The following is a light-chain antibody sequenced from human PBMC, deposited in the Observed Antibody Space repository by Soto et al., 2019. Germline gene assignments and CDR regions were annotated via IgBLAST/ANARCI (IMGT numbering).Light chain of an antibody. Sequence: QSVLTQPASVSGSPGQSITISCTGTSSDVGAYSFVSWFQQHPGKAPKLIIYGVSDRPSGVSNRFSGSKSGNTASLTISVLQAEDEADYYCSSYTTFTTYVFGTGTKVTVL. J-gene: IGLJ1*01. CDR2: GVS. CDR1: SSDVGAYSF. V-gene: IGLV2-14*01. CDR3: SSYTTFTTYV.